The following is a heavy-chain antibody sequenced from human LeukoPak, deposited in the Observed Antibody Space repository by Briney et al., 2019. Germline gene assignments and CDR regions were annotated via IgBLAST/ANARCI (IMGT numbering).Heavy chain of an antibody. Sequence: KTSETLSLTCTVSGGSISSYYWSWIRQPPGKGLEWIGYIYYSGSTNYNPSLKSRVTISVDTSKNQFPLKLSSVTAADTAVYYCARFKGLRFLEWSLDYWGQGTLVTVSS. D-gene: IGHD3-3*01. CDR2: IYYSGST. CDR1: GGSISSYY. CDR3: ARFKGLRFLEWSLDY. J-gene: IGHJ4*02. V-gene: IGHV4-59*01.